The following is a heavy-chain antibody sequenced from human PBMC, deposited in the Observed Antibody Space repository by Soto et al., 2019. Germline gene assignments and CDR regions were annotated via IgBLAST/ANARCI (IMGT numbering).Heavy chain of an antibody. J-gene: IGHJ6*02. CDR2: ISGSGGST. CDR3: AKGDYDFWSGYGLGMDV. V-gene: IGHV3-23*01. D-gene: IGHD3-3*01. Sequence: LTLSCAASGCTCSGCTMSWVRQDPGKGLEWVSAISGSGGSTYYADSVKGRFTISRDNSKNTLYLQMNSLRAEDTAVYYCAKGDYDFWSGYGLGMDVWGQGTTVTVSS. CDR1: GCTCSGCT.